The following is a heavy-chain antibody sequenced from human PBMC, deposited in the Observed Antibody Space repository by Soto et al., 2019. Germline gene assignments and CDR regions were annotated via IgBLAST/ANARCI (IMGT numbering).Heavy chain of an antibody. J-gene: IGHJ6*02. CDR1: AYTFTNYD. CDR2: MNPHSGNT. CDR3: AGIQLRSMRNGMDV. Sequence: QAQLVQSGAEVKKPGASVKVSCEASAYTFTNYDFNWVRQAPGQGLEWMGWMNPHSGNTGYARKFQGRLTMTRNSSISTAYMELSSLTSDDTAVYYCAGIQLRSMRNGMDVWGQGSTVTVSS. D-gene: IGHD3-16*01. V-gene: IGHV1-8*01.